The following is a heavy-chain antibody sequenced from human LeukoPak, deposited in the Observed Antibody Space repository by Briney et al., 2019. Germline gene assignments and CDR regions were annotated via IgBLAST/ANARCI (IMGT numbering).Heavy chain of an antibody. J-gene: IGHJ4*02. V-gene: IGHV4-34*01. CDR2: IYYSGST. CDR1: GGSFSGYY. CDR3: AREPHY. Sequence: NPSETLSLTCAVYGGSFSGYYWSWIRQPPGKGLEWIGSIYYSGSTYYNPSLKSRVTISVDTSKNQFSLKLSSVTAADTAVYYCAREPHYWGQGTLVTVSS.